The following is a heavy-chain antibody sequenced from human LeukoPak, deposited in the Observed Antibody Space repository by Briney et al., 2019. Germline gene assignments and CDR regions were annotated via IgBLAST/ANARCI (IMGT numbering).Heavy chain of an antibody. V-gene: IGHV3-7*01. J-gene: IGHJ4*02. CDR2: IKQDGSEK. Sequence: GGSLRLSCAASGFTFSSYGMHWVRQAPGKGLEWVANIKQDGSEKYYVDSVKGRFTISRDNAKNSLYLQMNSLRAEDTAVYYCARYSSGWYAHVFDYWGQGTLVTVSS. CDR1: GFTFSSYG. CDR3: ARYSSGWYAHVFDY. D-gene: IGHD6-19*01.